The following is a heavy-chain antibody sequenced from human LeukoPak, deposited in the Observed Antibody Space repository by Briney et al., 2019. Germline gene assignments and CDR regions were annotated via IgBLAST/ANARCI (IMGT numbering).Heavy chain of an antibody. V-gene: IGHV1-69*05. J-gene: IGHJ6*03. CDR3: ARGISIDDILTGYYYMDV. Sequence: SVKVSCKASGGTFSSYAISWVRQAPGQGLEWMGGNIPIFGTANYAQKFQGRVTITTDESTRTAYMELSSLRSEDTAVYYCARGISIDDILTGYYYMDVWGKGTAVTVSS. D-gene: IGHD3-9*01. CDR2: NIPIFGTA. CDR1: GGTFSSYA.